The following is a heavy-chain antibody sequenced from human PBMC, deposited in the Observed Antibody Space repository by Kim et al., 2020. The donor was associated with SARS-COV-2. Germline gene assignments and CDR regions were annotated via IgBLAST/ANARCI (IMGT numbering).Heavy chain of an antibody. V-gene: IGHV4-59*01. J-gene: IGHJ3*02. CDR2: IYYSGST. Sequence: SETLSLTCTVSGGSISSYYWSWIRQPPGKGREWIGYIYYSGSTNYNPSLKSRVTISVATTKNQLSLKLSSVTAADTAVYYWARDPGIAVAHYAVESWGQGPMVTVSS. CDR1: GGSISSYY. D-gene: IGHD6-19*01. CDR3: ARDPGIAVAHYAVES.